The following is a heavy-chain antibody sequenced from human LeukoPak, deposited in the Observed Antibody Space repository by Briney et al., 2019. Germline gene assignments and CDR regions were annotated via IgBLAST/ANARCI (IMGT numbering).Heavy chain of an antibody. CDR3: ATIRIRPHSYGYEPHPFDY. D-gene: IGHD5-18*01. CDR1: GYTLTELS. CDR2: FDPEDGET. Sequence: ASVKVSCKVSGYTLTELSMHWVRQAPGKGLEWMGGFDPEDGETIYAQKFQGRVTMTEDTSTDTAYMELSSLRSEDTAVYYCATIRIRPHSYGYEPHPFDYWAREPWSPSPQ. V-gene: IGHV1-24*01. J-gene: IGHJ4*02.